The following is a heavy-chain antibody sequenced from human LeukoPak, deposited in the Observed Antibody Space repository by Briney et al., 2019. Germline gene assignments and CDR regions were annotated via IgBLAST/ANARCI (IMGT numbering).Heavy chain of an antibody. V-gene: IGHV4-59*01. J-gene: IGHJ4*02. D-gene: IGHD6-13*01. CDR3: ARDSDSSSWHFDY. CDR2: IYYSGST. CDR1: GGSISSYY. Sequence: SETLSLTCAVSGGSISSYYWIWIRQPPGKGLEWIGYIYYSGSTNYNPSLKSRVTISVDTSKNQFSLKLSSVTAADTAVYYCARDSDSSSWHFDYWGQGTLVTVSS.